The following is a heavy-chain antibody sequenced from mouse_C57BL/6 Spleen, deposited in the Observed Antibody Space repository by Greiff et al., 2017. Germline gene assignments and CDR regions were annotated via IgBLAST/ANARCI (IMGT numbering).Heavy chain of an antibody. Sequence: VQLQESGPGLVQPSQRLSITCTVSGFSLTSYGVHWVRQSPGKGLEWLGVIWSGGSTDYNAAFISRLSISKDNSNSQVFFKMNSLQADDTAIYYCARKGYGSSYGYFDVWGTGTTVTVSS. D-gene: IGHD1-1*01. J-gene: IGHJ1*03. CDR3: ARKGYGSSYGYFDV. V-gene: IGHV2-2*01. CDR1: GFSLTSYG. CDR2: IWSGGST.